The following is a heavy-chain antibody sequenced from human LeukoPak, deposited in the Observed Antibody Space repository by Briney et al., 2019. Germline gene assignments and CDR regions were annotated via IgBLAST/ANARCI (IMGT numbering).Heavy chain of an antibody. CDR3: AKSLKLELMMAYYYYGMDV. Sequence: GGSLRLSCAASGFTFSSYAMTWVRQAPGKGLEWVSGISKSGNNTYYADSVAGRLTISRDNSKNTLYLQMNSLRAEDTAVYYCAKSLKLELMMAYYYYGMDVWGQGTTVTVSS. D-gene: IGHD1-7*01. V-gene: IGHV3-23*05. CDR2: ISKSGNNT. J-gene: IGHJ6*02. CDR1: GFTFSSYA.